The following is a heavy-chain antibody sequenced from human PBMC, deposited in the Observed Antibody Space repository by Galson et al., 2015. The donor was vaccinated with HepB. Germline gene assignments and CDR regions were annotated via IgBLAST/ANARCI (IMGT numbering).Heavy chain of an antibody. CDR3: ARDRGYYCSGSYPLSAYGMDV. CDR2: ISYDGSNK. V-gene: IGHV3-30-3*01. CDR1: GFTFSSYA. J-gene: IGHJ6*02. D-gene: IGHD3-10*01. Sequence: SLRLSCAASGFTFSSYAMHWVRQAPAKGLGWVAVISYDGSNKYYADSVKGRFTISRDNSKNTLYLQMNSLRAEDTAVYYCARDRGYYCSGSYPLSAYGMDVWGQGTTVTVSS.